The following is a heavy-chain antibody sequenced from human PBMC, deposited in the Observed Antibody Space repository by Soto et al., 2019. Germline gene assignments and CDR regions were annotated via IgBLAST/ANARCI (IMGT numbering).Heavy chain of an antibody. J-gene: IGHJ5*02. V-gene: IGHV1-18*01. CDR2: ISAYNGNT. CDR1: GYTFTSYG. D-gene: IGHD3-16*02. Sequence: ASVKVSCKASGYTFTSYGISWVRQAPGQGLEWMGWISAYNGNTNYAQKLQGRVTMTTDTSTSTAYMELRSLRSDDAAVYYCARVSLIEWWFDPWGQGTLVTVSS. CDR3: ARVSLIEWWFDP.